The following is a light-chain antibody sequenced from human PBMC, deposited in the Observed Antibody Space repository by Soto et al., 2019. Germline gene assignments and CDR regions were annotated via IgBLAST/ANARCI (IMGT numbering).Light chain of an antibody. CDR2: DVT. Sequence: QSALTQPASVSGSPGQSITISCTGTSSDVGGYNYVSWYQQHPGNAPKLMIYDVTNRPSGVSNRFSGSKSGDTASLTISGLQAEDEADYYCSSYTSSNTLVVFGGGTKLTVL. CDR1: SSDVGGYNY. CDR3: SSYTSSNTLVV. V-gene: IGLV2-14*03. J-gene: IGLJ2*01.